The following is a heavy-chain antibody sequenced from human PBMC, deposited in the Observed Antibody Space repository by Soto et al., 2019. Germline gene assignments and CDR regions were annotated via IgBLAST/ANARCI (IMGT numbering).Heavy chain of an antibody. CDR2: ISYDGSNK. J-gene: IGHJ4*02. CDR3: ARVPSSSGRAHFDY. CDR1: GFTFRSYA. D-gene: IGHD2-15*01. Sequence: QVQLVESGGGVVQPERSLRLSCAASGFTFRSYAMHWFPRLQGKGLGWVAVISYDGSNKYYADSVKGRFTISRDNSKNTLYLQMNSLRAEDTAVYYCARVPSSSGRAHFDYWGQGTLVTVSS. V-gene: IGHV3-30-3*01.